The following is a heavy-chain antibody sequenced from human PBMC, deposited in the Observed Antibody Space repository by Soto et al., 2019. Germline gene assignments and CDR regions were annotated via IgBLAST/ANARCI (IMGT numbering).Heavy chain of an antibody. V-gene: IGHV1-18*01. CDR2: ISAYNGNT. Sequence: ASVKVSCKASGYTFTSYGISWVRQAPGQGLEWMGWISAYNGNTNYAQKLQGRVTMTTDTSTSTAYMELRSLRSDDTAVYYCARSWYEVRYSSSWFGDYWGQGTLVTVSS. J-gene: IGHJ4*02. D-gene: IGHD6-13*01. CDR1: GYTFTSYG. CDR3: ARSWYEVRYSSSWFGDY.